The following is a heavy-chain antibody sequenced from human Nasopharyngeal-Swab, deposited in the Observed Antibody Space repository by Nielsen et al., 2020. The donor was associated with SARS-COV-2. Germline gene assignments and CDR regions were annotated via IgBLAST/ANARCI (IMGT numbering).Heavy chain of an antibody. CDR2: INPYSGDT. D-gene: IGHD3-22*01. J-gene: IGHJ4*02. CDR3: ARDYYDNYDSDY. Sequence: ASVKVSCKTSGYTFTDYYIHWVRRVPGQGLEWVGCINPYSGDTKYAQKFQGRVTVTRDTSRSTAYIELSRLRSDDTAVYYCARDYYDNYDSDYWGQGTLVTVSS. CDR1: GYTFTDYY. V-gene: IGHV1-2*02.